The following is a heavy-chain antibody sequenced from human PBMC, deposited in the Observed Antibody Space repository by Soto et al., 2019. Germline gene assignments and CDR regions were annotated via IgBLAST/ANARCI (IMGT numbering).Heavy chain of an antibody. Sequence: SETLSLTCTVSGVSISSYYWSWIRQPPGKGLEWIGYIYYSGSTNYNPSLKSRVTISVDTSKNQFSLKLSSVTAADTAVYYCARHTNYYGSGSYYTVLYYMDVWGKGTTVTVSS. CDR3: ARHTNYYGSGSYYTVLYYMDV. CDR1: GVSISSYY. J-gene: IGHJ6*03. D-gene: IGHD3-10*01. V-gene: IGHV4-59*08. CDR2: IYYSGST.